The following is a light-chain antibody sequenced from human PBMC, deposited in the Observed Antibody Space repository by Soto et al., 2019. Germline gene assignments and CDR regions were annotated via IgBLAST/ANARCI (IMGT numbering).Light chain of an antibody. CDR1: SSDVGGYNF. CDR2: NVY. V-gene: IGLV2-14*03. CDR3: NSYTSSSTLV. J-gene: IGLJ2*01. Sequence: QSVLTQPASVSGSPGQSITISCTGTSSDVGGYNFVSWYQQHPGKAPKLMLYNVYDRPSGISHRFSGSRSGNTASLTISGLQAEDGAHYYCNSYTSSSTLVFGGGTKVTVL.